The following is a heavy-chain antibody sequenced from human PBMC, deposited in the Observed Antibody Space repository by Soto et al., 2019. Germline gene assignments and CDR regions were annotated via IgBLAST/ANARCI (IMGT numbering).Heavy chain of an antibody. J-gene: IGHJ4*02. CDR1: GFIFSNAW. CDR3: STGGYFLDF. Sequence: EVQMVESGGGLVKPGGSLRLSCAASGFIFSNAWLNWVRQAPGKGLEWVGRIKSKVDGGTTDYAAPVKGRLTISRDDSKNTVYLQMNSLKIEDSAVYYCSTGGYFLDFWGQGTLVTVSS. D-gene: IGHD3-22*01. V-gene: IGHV3-15*07. CDR2: IKSKVDGGTT.